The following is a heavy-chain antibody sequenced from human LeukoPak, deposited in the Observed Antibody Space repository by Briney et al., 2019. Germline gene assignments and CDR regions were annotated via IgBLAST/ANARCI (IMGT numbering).Heavy chain of an antibody. Sequence: GGSLRLSCAASGFTFSSYGMHWVRQAPGKGLEWVAVMWYDGTTKYYADSVKGRFTISRDNSKNTLYLQMDSLRAEDTAVYYCAKDGAASTYFDYWGQGTLVTVSS. V-gene: IGHV3-33*06. D-gene: IGHD4/OR15-4a*01. CDR1: GFTFSSYG. CDR3: AKDGAASTYFDY. CDR2: MWYDGTTK. J-gene: IGHJ4*02.